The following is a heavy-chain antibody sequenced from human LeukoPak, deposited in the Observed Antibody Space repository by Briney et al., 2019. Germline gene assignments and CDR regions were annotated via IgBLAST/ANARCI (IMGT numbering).Heavy chain of an antibody. CDR1: GFTFSSHW. V-gene: IGHV3-74*01. CDR3: AKGGVQYGDWDY. J-gene: IGHJ4*02. CDR2: INEDGSST. Sequence: GGSLRLSCAASGFTFSSHWMHWVRQAPGKGLVWVSRINEDGSSTSYADSVKGRFSISRDKAKNTLYLQMNSLRAEDTAVYYCAKGGVQYGDWDYWGQGTLVTVSS. D-gene: IGHD4-17*01.